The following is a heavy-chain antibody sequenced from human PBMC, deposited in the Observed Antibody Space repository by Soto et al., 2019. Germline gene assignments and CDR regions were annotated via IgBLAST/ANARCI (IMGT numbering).Heavy chain of an antibody. D-gene: IGHD2-15*01. CDR2: IYHSGST. CDR1: GVSISSGGYS. CDR3: ASSGGYCSGGSCHGGFDP. V-gene: IGHV4-30-2*01. J-gene: IGHJ5*02. Sequence: SETLSLTCAVSGVSISSGGYSWSWIRQPPGKGLEWIGYIYHSGSTYYNPSLKSRVTISVDQSKNQFSLKLSSVTAADTAVYYCASSGGYCSGGSCHGGFDPWGRGALVTVSS.